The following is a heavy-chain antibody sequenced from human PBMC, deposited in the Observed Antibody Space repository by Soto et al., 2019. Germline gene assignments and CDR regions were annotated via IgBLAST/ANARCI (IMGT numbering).Heavy chain of an antibody. CDR3: AKERGLVLSFYFDY. J-gene: IGHJ4*02. V-gene: IGHV3-9*01. D-gene: IGHD6-19*01. CDR1: GFTFDDYA. Sequence: EVQLVESGGGLVQPGRSLRLSCAASGFTFDDYAMHWVRQAPGKGLEWVSGISWNSGSIGYADSVKGRFTISRDNAKNSLYLQMNSLRAEDTALYYCAKERGLVLSFYFDYWGQGTLVTVSS. CDR2: ISWNSGSI.